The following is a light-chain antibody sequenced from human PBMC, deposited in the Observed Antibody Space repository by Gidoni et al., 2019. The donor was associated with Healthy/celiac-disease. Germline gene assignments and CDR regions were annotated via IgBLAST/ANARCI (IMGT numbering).Light chain of an antibody. V-gene: IGLV2-23*02. Sequence: QSALTQPASASGSPGQSITIACTGTSSDVGGYNFVSGYPHHPGKAPKLMIYEVGKRPSGVSHRVSGSRSDNTASLTIAGLQAEDEADDYCCSCAGRSTFVVFGGGTKLTVL. CDR3: CSCAGRSTFVV. CDR2: EVG. CDR1: SSDVGGYNF. J-gene: IGLJ2*01.